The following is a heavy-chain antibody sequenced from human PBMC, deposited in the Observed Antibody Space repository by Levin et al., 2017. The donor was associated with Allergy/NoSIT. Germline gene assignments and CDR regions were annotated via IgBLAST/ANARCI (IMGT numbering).Heavy chain of an antibody. Sequence: GGSLRLSCTASGFTFGDYAMSWVRQAPGKGLEWVGFIRSKAYGGTTEYAASVKGRFTISRDDSKSIAYLQMNSLKTEDTAVYYCTRDPTEYDILTGMYDYYGMDGWGQGTTVTDSS. CDR1: GFTFGDYA. CDR2: IRSKAYGGTT. J-gene: IGHJ6*02. CDR3: TRDPTEYDILTGMYDYYGMDG. D-gene: IGHD3-9*01. V-gene: IGHV3-49*04.